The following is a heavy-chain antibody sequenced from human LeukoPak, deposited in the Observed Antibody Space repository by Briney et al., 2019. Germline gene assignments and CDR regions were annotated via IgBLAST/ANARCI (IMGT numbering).Heavy chain of an antibody. J-gene: IGHJ4*02. V-gene: IGHV4-4*07. Sequence: SETLSLTCTVSGGSISSYYWSWLRQPAGKGLEWIGRIYTSGSTNYNPSLKSRVTISVDTSKNQFSLKLSSVTAADTAVYYCARVSGYDWESFYDYWGQGILVTVPS. CDR1: GGSISSYY. D-gene: IGHD5-12*01. CDR3: ARVSGYDWESFYDY. CDR2: IYTSGST.